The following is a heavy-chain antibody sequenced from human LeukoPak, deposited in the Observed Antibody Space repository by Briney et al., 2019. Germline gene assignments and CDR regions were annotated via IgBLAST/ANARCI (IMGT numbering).Heavy chain of an antibody. CDR1: GGSISSSSYY. V-gene: IGHV4-39*07. CDR3: ARSNYDILTGYSNWFDP. D-gene: IGHD3-9*01. Sequence: SETLSLTCTVSGGSISSSSYYWGWIRQPPGKGLEWIGSIYYSGSTNYNPSLKSRVTISVDTSKNQFSLKLSSVTAADTAVYYCARSNYDILTGYSNWFDPWGQGTLVTVSS. J-gene: IGHJ5*02. CDR2: IYYSGST.